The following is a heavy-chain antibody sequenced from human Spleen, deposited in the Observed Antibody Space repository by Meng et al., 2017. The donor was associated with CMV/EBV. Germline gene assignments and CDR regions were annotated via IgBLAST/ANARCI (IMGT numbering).Heavy chain of an antibody. V-gene: IGHV4-61*01. D-gene: IGHD4-11*01. CDR3: ARTEMTTVTTSIDY. J-gene: IGHJ4*02. Sequence: SGGSVSSSSYYWSWIRQPTGKGLEWIGYINYSGSTNYNPSLKSRVTISVDTSKNQFSLRLSSVTAADTAVYYCARTEMTTVTTSIDYWGQGTLVTVSS. CDR2: INYSGST. CDR1: GGSVSSSSYY.